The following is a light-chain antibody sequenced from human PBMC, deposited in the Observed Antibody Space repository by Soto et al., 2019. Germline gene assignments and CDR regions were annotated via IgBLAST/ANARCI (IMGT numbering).Light chain of an antibody. CDR3: QEHNSYIPT. J-gene: IGKJ1*01. CDR1: QSIGGW. Sequence: DIQMTQSTSTLSASIGDRVTITCRASQSIGGWLAWYQQKPGKAPKLLIYEASVLQNGVPSRFSGSGSGTEFTLAIDSLQPDDFATYYCQEHNSYIPTFGPGTKVDIK. V-gene: IGKV1-5*03. CDR2: EAS.